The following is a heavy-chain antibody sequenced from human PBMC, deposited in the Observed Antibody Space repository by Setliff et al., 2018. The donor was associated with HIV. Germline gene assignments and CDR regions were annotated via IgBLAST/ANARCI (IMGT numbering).Heavy chain of an antibody. J-gene: IGHJ4*02. CDR3: ARTKAYTVMGFDY. Sequence: SETLSLTCVVSGYSISSDYHWAWVRQFPGKGLEWIGSITHSGNNWLNPSLKGLVNLSVQTSKNQFTLNLSSVTAADPAVYYCARTKAYTVMGFDYWGQGTLVTVSS. V-gene: IGHV4-38-2*01. CDR2: ITHSGNN. D-gene: IGHD5-18*01. CDR1: GYSISSDYH.